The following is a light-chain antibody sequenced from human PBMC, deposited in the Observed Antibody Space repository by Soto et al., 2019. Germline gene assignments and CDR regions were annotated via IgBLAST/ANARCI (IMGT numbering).Light chain of an antibody. V-gene: IGLV1-44*01. CDR1: SSDVGGYKH. CDR2: SNN. CDR3: AAWDDSLNGVV. J-gene: IGLJ2*01. Sequence: QSALTQPASVSGSPGQSITISCTGTSSDVGGYKHVAWYQQYPGKAPKLLIYSNNQRPSGVPDRFSGSKSGTSASLAISGLQSEDEADYYCAAWDDSLNGVVFGGGTKLTVL.